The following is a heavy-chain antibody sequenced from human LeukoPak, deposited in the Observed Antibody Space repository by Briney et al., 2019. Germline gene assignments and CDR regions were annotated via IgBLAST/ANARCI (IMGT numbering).Heavy chain of an antibody. V-gene: IGHV1-24*01. CDR2: FDPEDVQT. CDR3: ATRNCSGGSCLPEFYYYYLDI. Sequence: GASVKVSRKISVSIHTESSIHGVRQPRGRGLEWMGGFDPEDVQTIYAQKFQGRVTLTDDTSTDTAYIELSSLRFEDTAGYYCATRNCSGGSCLPEFYYYYLDIWATGTTVTVSS. CDR1: VSIHTESS. J-gene: IGHJ6*03. D-gene: IGHD2-15*01.